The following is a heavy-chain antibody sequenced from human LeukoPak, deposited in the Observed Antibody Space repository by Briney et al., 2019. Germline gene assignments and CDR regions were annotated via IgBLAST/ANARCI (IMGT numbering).Heavy chain of an antibody. D-gene: IGHD1-26*01. J-gene: IGHJ6*03. Sequence: ASVKVSCNVSGYTLTELSMHWVRQAPGKGLEWMGGFDPEDGETIYAQKFQGRVTMTEDTSTDTAYMELSSLRSEDTAVYYCATGARRGATTQAAYYYYYYMDVWGKGTTVTVSS. CDR2: FDPEDGET. V-gene: IGHV1-24*01. CDR1: GYTLTELS. CDR3: ATGARRGATTQAAYYYYYYMDV.